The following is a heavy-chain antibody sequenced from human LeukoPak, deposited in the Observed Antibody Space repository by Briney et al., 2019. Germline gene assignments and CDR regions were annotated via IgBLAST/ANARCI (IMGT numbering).Heavy chain of an antibody. J-gene: IGHJ3*02. Sequence: PGGSLRLSCAASGFTFSSYAVSWVRQAPGKGLEWVSAISGSGGSTYYADSVKGRFTISRDNSKSTLYLQMNSLRAEDTAVYYCAKFLTYYVWGSYHADAFDIWGQGTMVTVSS. CDR1: GFTFSSYA. CDR2: ISGSGGST. V-gene: IGHV3-23*01. D-gene: IGHD3-16*01. CDR3: AKFLTYYVWGSYHADAFDI.